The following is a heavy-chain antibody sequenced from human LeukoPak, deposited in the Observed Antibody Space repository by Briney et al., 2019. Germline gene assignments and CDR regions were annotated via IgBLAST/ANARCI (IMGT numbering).Heavy chain of an antibody. Sequence: GGSLRLSCAASGFTFSSYWMHWVRQAPGKGLVWVSRINSDGSSTSCADSVKGRFTISRDNAKNTLYLQMNSLRAENTAVYYCARDQTLGLDHDAFDIWGQGTMVTVPS. D-gene: IGHD3-10*01. CDR3: ARDQTLGLDHDAFDI. CDR2: INSDGSST. V-gene: IGHV3-74*01. J-gene: IGHJ3*02. CDR1: GFTFSSYW.